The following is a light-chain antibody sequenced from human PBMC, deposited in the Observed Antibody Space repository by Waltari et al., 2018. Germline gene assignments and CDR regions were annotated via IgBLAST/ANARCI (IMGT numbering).Light chain of an antibody. Sequence: QLVLTQSPSASSSLVASVKLTCTLRSAHSRHIISWHQQQPEKGPRYLMKVNSDGSHSKGDEIPDRFSGSSSGAERYLTISSLQSEDEADYYCQTGGHGTWVFGGGTKLTVL. CDR1: SAHSRHI. J-gene: IGLJ3*02. V-gene: IGLV4-69*01. CDR2: VNSDGSH. CDR3: QTGGHGTWV.